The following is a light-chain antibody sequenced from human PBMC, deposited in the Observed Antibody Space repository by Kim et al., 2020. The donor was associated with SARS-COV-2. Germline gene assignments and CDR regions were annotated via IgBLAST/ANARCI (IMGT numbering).Light chain of an antibody. V-gene: IGLV2-14*03. CDR3: SSYTSSSTRV. CDR1: SSDVGGYNY. CDR2: DDS. J-gene: IGLJ3*02. Sequence: GQSITISGTGTSSDVGGYNYGSWYQHHPGKAPKLMIYDDSNRPSGVSNRFSGSKSGNTASLTISGLQAEDEADYYCSSYTSSSTRVFGGGTQLTVL.